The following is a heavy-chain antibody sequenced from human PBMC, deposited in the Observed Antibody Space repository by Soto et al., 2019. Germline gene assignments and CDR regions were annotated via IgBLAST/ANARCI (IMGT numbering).Heavy chain of an antibody. J-gene: IGHJ6*02. V-gene: IGHV3-9*01. CDR3: ANDQVEYSYGPTTNYGMDV. D-gene: IGHD5-18*01. Sequence: PGGSLRLSCAASGFTFDDYAMHWVRQAPGKGLEWVSGISWNSGSIGYADSVKGRFTISRDNAKNSLYLQMNSLRAEDTALYYCANDQVEYSYGPTTNYGMDVWGQGTTVTVSS. CDR1: GFTFDDYA. CDR2: ISWNSGSI.